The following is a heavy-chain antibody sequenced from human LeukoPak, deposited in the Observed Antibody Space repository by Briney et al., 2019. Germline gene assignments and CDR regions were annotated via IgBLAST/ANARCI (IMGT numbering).Heavy chain of an antibody. D-gene: IGHD1-26*01. Sequence: PSETVSLTCTVSGDSISGYYWTWIRQPAGKGLEWIGRIYTSGSTNYNPSLKSRVTMSVDTSKNQFSLKMSSLTAADTAMYYCARARGGSGSYGHFDSWGQGTLVTVSS. CDR2: IYTSGST. CDR1: GDSISGYY. V-gene: IGHV4-4*07. J-gene: IGHJ4*02. CDR3: ARARGGSGSYGHFDS.